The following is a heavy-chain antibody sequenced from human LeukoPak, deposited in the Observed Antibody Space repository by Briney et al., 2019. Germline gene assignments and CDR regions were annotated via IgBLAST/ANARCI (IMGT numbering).Heavy chain of an antibody. Sequence: PSETLSLTCTVPGGSISSTSYYWGWIRQPPGRGLEWIGSMYHSGTTYYNPSLKSRVTISADTSKNQFSLKLSSVTAADTAVYYCARHSHYYDSSGYHYFFDPWGQGTLVTVSS. J-gene: IGHJ5*02. CDR2: MYHSGTT. CDR1: GGSISSTSYY. V-gene: IGHV4-39*01. CDR3: ARHSHYYDSSGYHYFFDP. D-gene: IGHD3-22*01.